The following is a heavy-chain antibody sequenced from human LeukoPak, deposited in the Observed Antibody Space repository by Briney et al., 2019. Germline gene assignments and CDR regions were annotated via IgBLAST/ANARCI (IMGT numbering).Heavy chain of an antibody. D-gene: IGHD1/OR15-1a*01. Sequence: ASVKVSCKASGYTFTGYYMHWVRQAPGQGLEWMGWMNPNSGGTNYAQKFQGRVTMTRDTSISTAYMEPSRLTSDDTAMYYCAPEHPFLWFDPWGQGTLVTVSS. CDR2: MNPNSGGT. J-gene: IGHJ5*02. CDR3: APEHPFLWFDP. V-gene: IGHV1-2*02. CDR1: GYTFTGYY.